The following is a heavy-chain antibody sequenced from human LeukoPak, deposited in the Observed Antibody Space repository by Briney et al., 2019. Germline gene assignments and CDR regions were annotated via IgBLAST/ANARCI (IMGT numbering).Heavy chain of an antibody. CDR1: GGTFSSYA. J-gene: IGHJ4*02. Sequence: GASVTVSCTASGGTFSSYAISWVRQAPGQGLEWMGGIIPILGTANYAQKFQGRVTNTADESTSTAYMELSSLRSEDTAVYYCARESANAPFDYWGQGTLVTVSS. CDR2: IIPILGTA. CDR3: ARESANAPFDY. D-gene: IGHD4/OR15-4a*01. V-gene: IGHV1-69*13.